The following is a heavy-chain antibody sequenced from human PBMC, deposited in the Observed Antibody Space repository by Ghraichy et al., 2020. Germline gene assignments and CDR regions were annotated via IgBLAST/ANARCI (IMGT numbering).Heavy chain of an antibody. Sequence: SETLSLTCAVYGGSFSGYYWSWIRQPPGKGLEWLGEINHSGSTNYNPSLKSRVTISVDTSKNQFSLKLSSVTAADTAVYYCAGVYGSGSYYKYWGQGTLVTVSS. CDR3: AGVYGSGSYYKY. V-gene: IGHV4-34*01. CDR2: INHSGST. CDR1: GGSFSGYY. D-gene: IGHD3-10*01. J-gene: IGHJ4*02.